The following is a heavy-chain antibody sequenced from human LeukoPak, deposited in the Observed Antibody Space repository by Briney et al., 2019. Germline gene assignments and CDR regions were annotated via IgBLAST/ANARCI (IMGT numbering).Heavy chain of an antibody. Sequence: GESLKISCKGSGYSFTSYWIGWVRQMPGKSLEWMGIIYPGDSDTRYSPSVQGQVTISADKSISTAYLQWSSLKASDTAMYYCATTSSIAAPGYFDYWGQGTLVTVSS. CDR3: ATTSSIAAPGYFDY. D-gene: IGHD6-6*01. CDR1: GYSFTSYW. CDR2: IYPGDSDT. V-gene: IGHV5-51*01. J-gene: IGHJ4*02.